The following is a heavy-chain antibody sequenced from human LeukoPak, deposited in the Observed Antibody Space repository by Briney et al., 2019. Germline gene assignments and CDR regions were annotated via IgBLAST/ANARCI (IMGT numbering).Heavy chain of an antibody. CDR1: GGTFSDYT. V-gene: IGHV1-69*01. CDR3: ATSAVATRITMIGVAFDY. J-gene: IGHJ4*02. CDR2: IIPIFGTA. Sequence: ASVKVSCKASGGTFSDYTIGWVRQAPGQGLEWMGGIIPIFGTAHYAQMLQGRVTITADESTSTAYMELSSLRSEDTAVYYCATSAVATRITMIGVAFDYWGQGTLVTVSS. D-gene: IGHD3-22*01.